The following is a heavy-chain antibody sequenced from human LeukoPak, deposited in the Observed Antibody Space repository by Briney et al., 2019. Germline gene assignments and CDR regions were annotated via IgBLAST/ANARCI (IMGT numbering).Heavy chain of an antibody. Sequence: ASVKVSCKASGYIFTDYYMHWVRQAPGQGLEWMGWINPNSGGTNYAQKFQGRVTMTRDTSISIAYMELSRLRSDDAAVYYCARAISGSYYDYWGQGTLVAVSS. CDR3: ARAISGSYYDY. D-gene: IGHD1-26*01. J-gene: IGHJ4*02. CDR2: INPNSGGT. CDR1: GYIFTDYY. V-gene: IGHV1-2*02.